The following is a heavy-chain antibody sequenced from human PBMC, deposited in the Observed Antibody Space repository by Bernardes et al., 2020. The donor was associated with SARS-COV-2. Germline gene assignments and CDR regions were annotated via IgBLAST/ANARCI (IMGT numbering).Heavy chain of an antibody. CDR2: ISAYNGNT. CDR3: ARDIRGWLRLRRNYFDY. J-gene: IGHJ4*02. D-gene: IGHD5-12*01. CDR1: GYTFTSYG. V-gene: IGHV1-18*01. Sequence: ASVKVSCKASGYTFTSYGISWVRQAPGQGLEWMGWISAYNGNTNYAQKLQGRVTMTTDTSTSTAYMELRSLRSDDTAVYYCARDIRGWLRLRRNYFDYWGQGTLVTVSS.